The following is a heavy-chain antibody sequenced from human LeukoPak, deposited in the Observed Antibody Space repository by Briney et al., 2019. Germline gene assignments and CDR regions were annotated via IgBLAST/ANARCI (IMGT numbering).Heavy chain of an antibody. V-gene: IGHV1-69*13. J-gene: IGHJ3*02. D-gene: IGHD3-22*01. Sequence: SVKVSCKASGGTFSSYAISWVRQAPGQGLEWMGGIIPIFGTANYAQKFQGRVTITADESTSTAYMELSSLRSEDTAVYYCARGERRNYYDSSGSSVDIWGQGTMVTVSS. CDR2: IIPIFGTA. CDR3: ARGERRNYYDSSGSSVDI. CDR1: GGTFSSYA.